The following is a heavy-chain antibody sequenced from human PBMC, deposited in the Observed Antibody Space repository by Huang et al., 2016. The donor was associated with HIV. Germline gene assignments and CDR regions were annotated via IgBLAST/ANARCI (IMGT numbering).Heavy chain of an antibody. CDR1: GFTFRSYW. CDR2: IKQDGSEK. Sequence: EVQLVESGGGLVQPGGSLRLSCAASGFTFRSYWMSWVRQAQGKGLEWVANIKQDGSEKDYVDSVKGRFTISRDNVKNALYLQMYSLRVEDTAIYYCARGGAPYYDFWSGGHHYGMDVWGQGTTVTVSS. V-gene: IGHV3-7*04. CDR3: ARGGAPYYDFWSGGHHYGMDV. D-gene: IGHD3-3*01. J-gene: IGHJ6*02.